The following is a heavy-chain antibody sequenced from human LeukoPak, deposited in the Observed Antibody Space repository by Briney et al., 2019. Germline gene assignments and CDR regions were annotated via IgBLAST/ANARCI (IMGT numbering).Heavy chain of an antibody. Sequence: GGSLRLSCAASGFSLRNYSMSWVRQAPGKGLEWVSFISSSSTYIYYADSVKGRFTISRDNAKNSLNLQMSSLRAEDTAVYYCARDHYGSGSDFDYWGQGTLVTVSS. V-gene: IGHV3-21*01. CDR1: GFSLRNYS. CDR3: ARDHYGSGSDFDY. J-gene: IGHJ4*02. D-gene: IGHD3-10*01. CDR2: ISSSSTYI.